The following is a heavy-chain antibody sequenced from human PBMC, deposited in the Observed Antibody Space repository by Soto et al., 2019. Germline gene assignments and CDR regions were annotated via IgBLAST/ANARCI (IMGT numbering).Heavy chain of an antibody. CDR3: AKGGSYVVGGFDY. CDR2: QGSGAGRT. V-gene: IGHV3-23*01. Sequence: GGYLRLSCTASGFAFIRYAMTWVRQAPGKGLEWVSSQGSGAGRTFYAASVKGRFTISRDNSKNTLYLQMSGLRDEDTALYFCAKGGSYVVGGFDYWGQGTLVTVSS. J-gene: IGHJ4*02. CDR1: GFAFIRYA. D-gene: IGHD3-16*01.